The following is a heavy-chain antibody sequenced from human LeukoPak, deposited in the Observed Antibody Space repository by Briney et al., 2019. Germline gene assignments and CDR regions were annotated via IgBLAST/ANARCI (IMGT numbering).Heavy chain of an antibody. D-gene: IGHD3-10*01. V-gene: IGHV4-39*07. CDR1: GGSMTSTSHY. Sequence: SETLSLTCTVSGGSMTSTSHYWGWIRQSPGKGLEWIGSIYYSGNTSYSPSLKSRVAISEDTSKNQFSLKVTSVTAADTAVYFCARSWWRRNASGSQRYHHYYLDVWGRGTTVTVSS. CDR3: ARSWWRRNASGSQRYHHYYLDV. J-gene: IGHJ6*03. CDR2: IYYSGNT.